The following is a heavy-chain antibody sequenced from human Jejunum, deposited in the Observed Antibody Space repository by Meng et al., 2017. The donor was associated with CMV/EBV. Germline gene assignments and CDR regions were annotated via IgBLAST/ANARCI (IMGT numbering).Heavy chain of an antibody. CDR2: TYSGGST. CDR3: ARGDVYFDY. J-gene: IGHJ4*02. CDR1: GFTISSNY. V-gene: IGHV3-66*02. Sequence: SCAASGFTISSNYMGWIRQAPGKGLEWVSVTYSGGSTYYADSVKGRFTISRDNSKNTLYLQMNSLRAEDTAVYYCARGDVYFDYWGQGTLVTVSS.